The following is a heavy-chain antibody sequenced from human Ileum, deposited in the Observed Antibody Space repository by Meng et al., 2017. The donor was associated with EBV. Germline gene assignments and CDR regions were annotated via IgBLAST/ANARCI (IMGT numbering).Heavy chain of an antibody. CDR1: GGSNSSSY. CDR2: ISHSGST. CDR3: AMRKVEMRAITPDNWLDP. J-gene: IGHJ5*02. Sequence: QVMVLEQVPVLVQPSETLSLSCTVSGGSNSSSYWNWVRQSPGKGLEWIGRISHSGSTNYNPSLQSRVTISVDTSKNQVSLKLSSVAPADTAVYYCAMRKVEMRAITPDNWLDPWGQGTLVTVSS. V-gene: IGHV4-59*01. D-gene: IGHD2-21*01.